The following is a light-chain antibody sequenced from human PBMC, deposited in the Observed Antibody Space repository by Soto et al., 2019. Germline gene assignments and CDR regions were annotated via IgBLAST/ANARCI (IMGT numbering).Light chain of an antibody. Sequence: DIQMTQSPSSLSASIGDRINITCRASQSISTYLNWYQQKPGKAPRLLIYGASTLQNGVPSRFSGSGSTTDYTLTISSLQPEDCATYYCQQSFITPPLTFGGGTKVEMK. J-gene: IGKJ4*01. CDR3: QQSFITPPLT. CDR1: QSISTY. V-gene: IGKV1-39*01. CDR2: GAS.